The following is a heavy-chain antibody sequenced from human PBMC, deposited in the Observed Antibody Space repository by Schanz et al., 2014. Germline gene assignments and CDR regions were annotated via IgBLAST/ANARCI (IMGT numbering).Heavy chain of an antibody. J-gene: IGHJ4*02. CDR2: INSVGSNT. Sequence: EVQLVESGGGVVRPGGSLRLSCAASGFTFSSHWMHWVRQDPGKGLVWVARINSVGSNTDYADSVKGRFTISRDSAENSLYLQMNSLRAEDTAVYYCARIGGSVFDYWAQGTLVTVSS. CDR1: GFTFSSHW. D-gene: IGHD3-10*01. V-gene: IGHV3-74*02. CDR3: ARIGGSVFDY.